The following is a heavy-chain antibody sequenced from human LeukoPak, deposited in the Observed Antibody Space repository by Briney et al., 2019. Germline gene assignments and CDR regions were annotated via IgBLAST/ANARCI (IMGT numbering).Heavy chain of an antibody. CDR1: GYTLTELS. V-gene: IGHV1-24*01. CDR3: ATPGDTAMVRPLDY. D-gene: IGHD5-18*01. Sequence: GSVKVSCKVSGYTLTELSMHWVRQAPGKGLEWMGGFDPEDGESIYAQKFQGRVTMTEDTSTDTAYMELSSLRSEDTAVYYCATPGDTAMVRPLDYWGQGTLVTVFS. J-gene: IGHJ4*02. CDR2: FDPEDGES.